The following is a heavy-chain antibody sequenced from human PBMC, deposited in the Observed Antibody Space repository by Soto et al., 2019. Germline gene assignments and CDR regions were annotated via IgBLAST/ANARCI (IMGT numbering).Heavy chain of an antibody. CDR2: IYDNGDT. Sequence: SETLYLTCAVSGGSISGRNWWTWVRQPPGKGLEWIGEIYDNGDTYYNPSLKSRVTMSVDKSKNQFSLKLNSVTAADTAVYYCSASSVPYGLDVWGQGTTVTVSS. J-gene: IGHJ6*02. D-gene: IGHD3-22*01. CDR3: SASSVPYGLDV. V-gene: IGHV4-4*02. CDR1: GGSISGRNW.